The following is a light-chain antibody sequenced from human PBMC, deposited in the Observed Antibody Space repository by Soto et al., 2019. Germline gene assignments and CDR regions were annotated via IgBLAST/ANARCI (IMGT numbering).Light chain of an antibody. CDR1: SSNIGNNY. CDR2: DNN. CDR3: GTWDISLRNVV. J-gene: IGLJ2*01. V-gene: IGLV1-51*01. Sequence: QSVLTQPPSVSAAPGQKVTISCSGSSSNIGNNYVSWYQHLPGTAPKLLIYDNNKRPSGIPDRFSGSKSGTSATLGITGLQTGDEADYYCGTWDISLRNVVFGGGTQLTVL.